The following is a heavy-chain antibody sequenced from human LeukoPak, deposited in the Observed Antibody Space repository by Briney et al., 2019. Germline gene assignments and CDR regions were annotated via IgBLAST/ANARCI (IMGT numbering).Heavy chain of an antibody. Sequence: GGSLRLSCAASGFTFSSYAMHWVRQAPGKGLEWVAVISYDGSNKYYADSVKGRFTISRDNSKNTLYLQMNSLRAEDTAVYYCARGPYSASWYGSEYFQHWGQGTLVTVSS. V-gene: IGHV3-30-3*01. D-gene: IGHD6-13*01. CDR2: ISYDGSNK. CDR3: ARGPYSASWYGSEYFQH. CDR1: GFTFSSYA. J-gene: IGHJ1*01.